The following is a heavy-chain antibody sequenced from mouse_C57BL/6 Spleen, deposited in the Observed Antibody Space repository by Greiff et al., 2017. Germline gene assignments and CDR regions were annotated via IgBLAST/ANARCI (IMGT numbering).Heavy chain of an antibody. CDR3: ARNYGSSLYFDY. CDR2: IDPSDSDT. V-gene: IGHV1-52*01. D-gene: IGHD1-1*01. J-gene: IGHJ2*01. Sequence: QVQLQQPGAELVRPGSSVQLSCKASGYTFTSYWMHWVKQRPIQGLEWIGNIDPSDSDTHSNQKFKDKATLTVYKSSSTAYMQLSSLTSEDSAVDDCARNYGSSLYFDYWGQGTTLTVSS. CDR1: GYTFTSYW.